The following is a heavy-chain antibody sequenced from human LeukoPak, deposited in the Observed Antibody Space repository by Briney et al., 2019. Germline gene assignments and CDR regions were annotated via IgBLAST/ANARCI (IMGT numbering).Heavy chain of an antibody. Sequence: SETLSLTCTVSGGSISSYYWSWIRQPPGKGLEWIGYIYYSGSTNYNPSLKSRVTISVDTSKNQFSLKLSSVTAADKAVYYCARLDSSGYYYPTFDYWGQGTLVTVSS. V-gene: IGHV4-59*08. CDR3: ARLDSSGYYYPTFDY. J-gene: IGHJ4*02. D-gene: IGHD3-22*01. CDR2: IYYSGST. CDR1: GGSISSYY.